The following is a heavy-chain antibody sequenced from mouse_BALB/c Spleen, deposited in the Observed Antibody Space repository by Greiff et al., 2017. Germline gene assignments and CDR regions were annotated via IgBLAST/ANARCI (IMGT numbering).Heavy chain of an antibody. D-gene: IGHD1-1*01. CDR1: GYAFSSYW. J-gene: IGHJ3*01. CDR2: IYPGDGDT. CDR3: AREGITTLVAEGWFAY. V-gene: IGHV1-80*01. Sequence: QVQLQQSGAELVRPGSSVKISCKASGYAFSSYWMNWVKQRPGQGLEWIGQIYPGDGDTNYNGKFKGKATLTADKSSSTAYMQLSSLTSEDSAVYFCAREGITTLVAEGWFAYWGQGTLVTVSA.